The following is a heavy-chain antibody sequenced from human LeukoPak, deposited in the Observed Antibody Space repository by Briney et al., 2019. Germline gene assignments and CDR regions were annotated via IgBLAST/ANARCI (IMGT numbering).Heavy chain of an antibody. CDR2: IKQDGSEK. D-gene: IGHD2-21*02. CDR3: AREAIVVVTAIPFDY. Sequence: PGGSLRLSCAASGFTFSSYWMSWVRQAPGKGLEWVANIKQDGSEKYYVDSVKGRFTISRDNAKNSLYLQMNSLRAEDTAVYYCAREAIVVVTAIPFDYWGQGTLVTVSS. J-gene: IGHJ4*02. V-gene: IGHV3-7*01. CDR1: GFTFSSYW.